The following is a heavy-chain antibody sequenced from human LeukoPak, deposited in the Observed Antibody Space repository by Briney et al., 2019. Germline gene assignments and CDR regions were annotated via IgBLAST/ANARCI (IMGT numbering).Heavy chain of an antibody. Sequence: GGSLRLSCAASGFTFSSYWMHWVRQAPGKGLVWVSRINSDGSSIRYADSVKGRFTISRDNAKNTLYLQMNSLRAEDTAVYYCARVDYYYDSSGYYYNGLDYWGQGTLVTVSS. D-gene: IGHD3-22*01. J-gene: IGHJ4*02. V-gene: IGHV3-74*01. CDR3: ARVDYYYDSSGYYYNGLDY. CDR2: INSDGSSI. CDR1: GFTFSSYW.